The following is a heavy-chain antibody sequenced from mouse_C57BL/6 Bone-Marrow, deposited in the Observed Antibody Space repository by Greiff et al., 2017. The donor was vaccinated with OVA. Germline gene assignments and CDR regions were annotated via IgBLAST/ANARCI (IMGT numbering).Heavy chain of an antibody. V-gene: IGHV14-4*01. J-gene: IGHJ2*01. D-gene: IGHD2-12*01. Sequence: VQLQQSGAELVRPGASVKLSCTASGFNIKDDYMHWVKQRPEQGLEWLGWIDPENGDTEYASKFQGKATITADTSSHTSYLQLSSLTSEDTAVYYCTTDYSLDYWGQGTTLTVSS. CDR1: GFNIKDDY. CDR3: TTDYSLDY. CDR2: IDPENGDT.